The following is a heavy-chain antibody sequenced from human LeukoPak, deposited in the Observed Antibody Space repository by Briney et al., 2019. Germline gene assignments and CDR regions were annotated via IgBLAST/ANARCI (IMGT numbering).Heavy chain of an antibody. D-gene: IGHD3-22*01. CDR1: GGSISSGGYS. CDR3: AKKNSDYYDSSGYYYVPGWFDP. V-gene: IGHV4-30-2*01. J-gene: IGHJ5*02. CDR2: IYHSGST. Sequence: SETLSLTCAVSGGSISSGGYSWSWIRQPPGKGLEWIGYIYHSGSTYYNPSLKSRVTISVDRSKNQFSLKLCSVTAADTAVYYCAKKNSDYYDSSGYYYVPGWFDPWGQGTLVTVSS.